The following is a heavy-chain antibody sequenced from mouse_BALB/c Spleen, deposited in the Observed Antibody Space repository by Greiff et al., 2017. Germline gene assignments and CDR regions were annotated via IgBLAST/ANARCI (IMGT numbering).Heavy chain of an antibody. CDR3: ARSKYGNYYAMDY. J-gene: IGHJ4*01. D-gene: IGHD2-10*02. CDR2: ISSGSSTI. V-gene: IGHV5-17*02. Sequence: EVQLVESGGGLVQPGGSRKLSCAASGFTFSSFGMHWVRQAPEKGLEWVAYISSGSSTIYYADTVKGRFTISRDNPKNTLCLQMTSLRSEDTAMYYWARSKYGNYYAMDYWGQGTSVTVAS. CDR1: GFTFSSFG.